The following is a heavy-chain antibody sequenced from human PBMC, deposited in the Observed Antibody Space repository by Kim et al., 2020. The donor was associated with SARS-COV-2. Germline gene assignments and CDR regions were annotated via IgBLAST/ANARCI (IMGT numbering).Heavy chain of an antibody. CDR1: GVSFGHHS. CDR3: ARNKGAPGWFDP. CDR2: ITSIGSS. Sequence: SETLSLTCAVYGVSFGHHSWTWILQSPGKGLDWIGEITSIGSSNYNRSLKSRVTISVDASKNQFSLKFTSVTAADTALYYRARNKGAPGWFDPW. V-gene: IGHV4-34*01. D-gene: IGHD3-16*01. J-gene: IGHJ5*02.